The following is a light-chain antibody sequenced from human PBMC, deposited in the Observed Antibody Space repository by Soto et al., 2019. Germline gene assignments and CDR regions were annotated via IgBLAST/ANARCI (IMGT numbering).Light chain of an antibody. V-gene: IGKV3-15*01. CDR2: GAS. Sequence: TLWSTDRQSVSSNLAWYQQKPGQAPRLLIYGASTRATGIPARFSGSGSGTEFILSISSLQSADFAVYYCQQRSTWPPFSFRGGTKVDI. J-gene: IGKJ4*01. CDR1: QSVSSN. CDR3: QQRSTWPPFS.